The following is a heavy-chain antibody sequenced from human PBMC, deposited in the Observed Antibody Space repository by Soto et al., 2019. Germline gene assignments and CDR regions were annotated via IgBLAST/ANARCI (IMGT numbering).Heavy chain of an antibody. D-gene: IGHD4-17*01. CDR2: INHSGST. Sequence: SETLSLTCAVYGGSFSGYYWSWIRQPPGKGLEWIGEINHSGSTNYNPSLKSRVTISVDTSKNQFSLKLSSVTAADTAVYYCTRGRDYGGRKFDYWGQGTLDIVSS. V-gene: IGHV4-34*01. CDR1: GGSFSGYY. CDR3: TRGRDYGGRKFDY. J-gene: IGHJ4*02.